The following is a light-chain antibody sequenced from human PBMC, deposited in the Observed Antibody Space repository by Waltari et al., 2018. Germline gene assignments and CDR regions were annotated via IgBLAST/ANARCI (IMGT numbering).Light chain of an antibody. J-gene: IGKJ4*01. CDR3: QQLNSYLP. Sequence: QLTQSPSSLSASVGDRVTITCRASPVLANFLAWYPPTPGQAPKLLSYGASTLQTGVPSRFSGSGFVTDFSLTISSLQPEDLATDDCQQLNSYLPFRGGTKVEIK. CDR1: PVLANF. CDR2: GAS. V-gene: IGKV1-9*01.